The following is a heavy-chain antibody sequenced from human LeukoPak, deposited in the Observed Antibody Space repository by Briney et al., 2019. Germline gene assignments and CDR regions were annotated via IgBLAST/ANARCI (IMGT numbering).Heavy chain of an antibody. J-gene: IGHJ5*02. Sequence: SETLSLTCTVSGGSISSSSYYWGWIRQPPGKGLEWIGKISHSGSTNYNPSLKSRFTISVDTSKNQFSLRLTSVTAADTAVYYCARKEGGQLVNTRRWFDPWGQGTLVTVSS. CDR2: ISHSGST. D-gene: IGHD6-13*01. V-gene: IGHV4-39*07. CDR3: ARKEGGQLVNTRRWFDP. CDR1: GGSISSSSYY.